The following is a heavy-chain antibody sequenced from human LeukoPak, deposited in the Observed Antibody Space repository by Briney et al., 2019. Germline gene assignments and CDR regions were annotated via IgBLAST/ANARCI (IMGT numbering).Heavy chain of an antibody. D-gene: IGHD3-22*01. Sequence: GGSLRLSCAASGFTFGSYAMSWVRQAPGKGLEWVSFISPSGDRTSNAESVEGRFTISRDNPRNTLYLQMNSLRDEDTAVYYCAIMHGYYDGSGYWVQWGQGTLVTVSS. CDR1: GFTFGSYA. V-gene: IGHV3-23*01. CDR3: AIMHGYYDGSGYWVQ. CDR2: ISPSGDRT. J-gene: IGHJ4*02.